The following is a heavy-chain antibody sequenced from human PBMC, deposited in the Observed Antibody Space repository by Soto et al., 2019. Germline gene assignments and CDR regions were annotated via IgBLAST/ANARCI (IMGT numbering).Heavy chain of an antibody. D-gene: IGHD2-21*02. J-gene: IGHJ6*02. V-gene: IGHV3-48*02. CDR2: ISSSSSTI. Sequence: GGSLRLSCAASGFTFSSYSMNWVRQAPGKGLEWVSYISSSSSTIYYADSVKGRFTISRENAKNSRYLQMNSLRDEDTAVYYCASYPLAYCGGDCYPDYYYYYGMDVWGQGTTVTVSS. CDR1: GFTFSSYS. CDR3: ASYPLAYCGGDCYPDYYYYYGMDV.